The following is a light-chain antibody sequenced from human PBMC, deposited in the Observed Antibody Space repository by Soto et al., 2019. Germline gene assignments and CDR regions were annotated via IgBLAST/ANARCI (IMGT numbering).Light chain of an antibody. Sequence: QSLLTQPPSVSATPGQRVTISCSGTYSNIGSNTVAWYQRLPGAAPKLLLYSNNERPSGVPDRFSGSKSGSSASLAISGLQSEDEADYYCAAWDDSLNSPRMLFGGGTKVTVL. CDR1: YSNIGSNT. J-gene: IGLJ2*01. CDR3: AAWDDSLNSPRML. CDR2: SNN. V-gene: IGLV1-44*01.